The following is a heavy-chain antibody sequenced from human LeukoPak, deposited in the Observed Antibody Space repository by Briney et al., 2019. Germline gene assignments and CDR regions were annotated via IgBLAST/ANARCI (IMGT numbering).Heavy chain of an antibody. V-gene: IGHV3-23*01. Sequence: QPGGSLRLSCAASGFTLSTYAMSWVRQAPGKGLEWVSAITGSGGSPYYADSVKGRFTISRDNSKNTLYLQMNSLRAEDTAVYYCAKNQGQWLVPVDYWGQGTLVTVSS. J-gene: IGHJ4*02. CDR1: GFTLSTYA. D-gene: IGHD6-19*01. CDR3: AKNQGQWLVPVDY. CDR2: ITGSGGSP.